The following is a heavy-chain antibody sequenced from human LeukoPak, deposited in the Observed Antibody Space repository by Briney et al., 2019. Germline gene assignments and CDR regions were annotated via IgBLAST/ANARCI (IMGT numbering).Heavy chain of an antibody. CDR2: IYYSGST. V-gene: IGHV4-59*08. Sequence: SETLSLTCTVSGGSMSSYYWSWIRQPPGKGLEWIGYIYYSGSTNYNPSLKSRVSMSVDTSKNQFSLKLSSVTAADTAVYYCARQEIYYFDYWGQGTLVTVSS. CDR1: GGSMSSYY. CDR3: ARQEIYYFDY. J-gene: IGHJ4*02.